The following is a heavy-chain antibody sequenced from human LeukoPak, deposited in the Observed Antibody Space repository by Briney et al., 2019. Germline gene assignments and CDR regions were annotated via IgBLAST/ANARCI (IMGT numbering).Heavy chain of an antibody. D-gene: IGHD6-19*01. CDR3: AKEGSGWPDAFDI. CDR2: ISCSGGGT. J-gene: IGHJ3*02. V-gene: IGHV3-23*01. CDR1: GFTFSSYN. Sequence: PGGSLRLSCAASGFTFSSYNMNWVRQAPGKGLEWVSAISCSGGGTYYADSVKGRFTISRDNSKNTLYLQMNSLRAEDTAVYYWAKEGSGWPDAFDIWGQGTMVTVSS.